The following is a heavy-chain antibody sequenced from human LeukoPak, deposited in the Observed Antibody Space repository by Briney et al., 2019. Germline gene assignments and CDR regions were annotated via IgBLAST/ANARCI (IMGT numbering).Heavy chain of an antibody. CDR2: ISSSSSYI. Sequence: GGSLRLSCAASGFTFSSYSMNWVRQAPGKGLEWVSSISSSSSYIYYADSVKGRFTISRDNAKNSLCLQMNSLRAEDTAVYYCAREGPCRDAFDIWGQGTKLSVSS. CDR1: GFTFSSYS. CDR3: AREGPCRDAFDI. V-gene: IGHV3-21*01. J-gene: IGHJ3*02.